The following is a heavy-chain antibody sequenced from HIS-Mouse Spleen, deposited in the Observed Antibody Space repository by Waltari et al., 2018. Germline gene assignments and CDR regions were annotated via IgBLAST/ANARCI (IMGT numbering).Heavy chain of an antibody. J-gene: IGHJ1*01. CDR1: GYSISSGYY. Sequence: QVQLQESGPGLVKPSETLSLTGTVSGYSISSGYYWGWIRQPPGKGLEWIGSTYPSGGTYYNPSLKSRVTISVDTSKNQFSLKLSSVTAADTAVYYCARDSWAYAIEYFQHWGQGTLVTVSS. D-gene: IGHD2-8*01. V-gene: IGHV4-38-2*02. CDR2: TYPSGGT. CDR3: ARDSWAYAIEYFQH.